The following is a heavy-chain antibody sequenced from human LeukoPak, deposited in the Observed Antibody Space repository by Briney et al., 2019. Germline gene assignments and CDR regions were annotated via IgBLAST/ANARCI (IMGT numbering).Heavy chain of an antibody. D-gene: IGHD2-21*02. CDR3: TTMSSVSTIDY. J-gene: IGHJ4*02. CDR1: GFTFSDHY. V-gene: IGHV3-15*01. CDR2: LKSKIDGGTT. Sequence: GGSLRLSCAVSGFTFSDHYMNWVRQAPGKGLDWVGRLKSKIDGGTTDYAAPVKGRFTISRDDSKNTLYLQMNSLKTEDTAVYYCTTMSSVSTIDYWGQGTLVTVSS.